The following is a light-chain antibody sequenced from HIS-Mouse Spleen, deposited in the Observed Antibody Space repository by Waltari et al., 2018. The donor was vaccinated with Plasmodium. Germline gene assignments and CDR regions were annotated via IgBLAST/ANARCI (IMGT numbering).Light chain of an antibody. CDR2: GAS. J-gene: IGKJ3*01. CDR1: QSVSSN. CDR3: QQYNNWSFT. V-gene: IGKV3-15*01. Sequence: IVMTQSPATLSVSPGDRAILSCRASQSVSSNLDRYQQKPGQAPRLLIYGASTRATGIPARFSGSGSGTEFTLTISSLQSEDFAVYYCQQYNNWSFTFGPGTKVDIK.